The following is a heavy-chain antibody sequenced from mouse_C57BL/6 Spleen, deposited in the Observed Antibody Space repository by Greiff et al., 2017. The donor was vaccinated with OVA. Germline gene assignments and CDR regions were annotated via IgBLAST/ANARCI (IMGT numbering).Heavy chain of an antibody. D-gene: IGHD2-1*01. J-gene: IGHJ4*01. Sequence: QVQLQQSGAELVKPGASVKISCKASGYAFSSYWMNWVKQRPGKGLEWIGQIYPGDGDTNYNGKFKGKATLTADKSSSTAYMQLSSLTSEDSAVYFCARDLYYGNYDAMDYWGQGTSVTVSS. CDR2: IYPGDGDT. V-gene: IGHV1-80*01. CDR1: GYAFSSYW. CDR3: ARDLYYGNYDAMDY.